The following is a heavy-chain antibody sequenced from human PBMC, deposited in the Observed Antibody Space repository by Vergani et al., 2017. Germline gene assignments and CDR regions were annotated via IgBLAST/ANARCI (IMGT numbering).Heavy chain of an antibody. CDR1: GFTFTNFA. V-gene: IGHV3-23*01. J-gene: IGHJ4*02. CDR2: ISGSGSFT. Sequence: EVQLLESGGNLVQPGGSLRLSCAASGFTFTNFAMTWVRQAPGEGLEWVSGISGSGSFTYYSDSVKGRFTISRDNSKNTMFLQMNHLRAEDTAVYYCAKDNVPGYYDSSGYCDYWGQGTLVTVSS. D-gene: IGHD3-22*01. CDR3: AKDNVPGYYDSSGYCDY.